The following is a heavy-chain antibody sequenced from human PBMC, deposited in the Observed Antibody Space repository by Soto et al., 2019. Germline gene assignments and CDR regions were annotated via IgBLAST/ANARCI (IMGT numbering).Heavy chain of an antibody. CDR3: TRDRSSFMRGRIRGPYGVLDV. Sequence: QLVESGGGLVKPGGSLRVSCAASRFAFSSYSMHWVRQAPMKGLEWVASINSVASYVYYADSVEGRFTIARDNAKNSVYLQMNSLRAEDTAVYYCTRDRSSFMRGRIRGPYGVLDVWGQGTTVLVS. CDR2: INSVASYV. V-gene: IGHV3-21*01. J-gene: IGHJ6*02. D-gene: IGHD3-10*01. CDR1: RFAFSSYS.